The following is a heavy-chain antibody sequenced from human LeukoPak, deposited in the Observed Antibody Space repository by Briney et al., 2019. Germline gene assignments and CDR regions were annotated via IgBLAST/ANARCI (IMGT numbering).Heavy chain of an antibody. CDR2: IYYGGSSS. D-gene: IGHD2-15*01. Sequence: GGSLRLSWAASGFTFSNYGMHWVRKAPGKGLEWVAIIYYGGSSSYYADSVKGRFTISRDNAKRTLYLQMNSLRAEDTAVYYCAKGAGILSPYYMDVWGKGTTVTVSS. J-gene: IGHJ6*03. V-gene: IGHV3-30*18. CDR1: GFTFSNYG. CDR3: AKGAGILSPYYMDV.